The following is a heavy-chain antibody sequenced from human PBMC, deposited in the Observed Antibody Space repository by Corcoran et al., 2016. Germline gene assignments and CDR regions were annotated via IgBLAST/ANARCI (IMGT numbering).Heavy chain of an antibody. J-gene: IGHJ5*02. CDR3: ARDRKLTGDPVPSGWFDP. CDR2: ISAYNGNT. D-gene: IGHD7-27*01. CDR1: GYTFTSYG. V-gene: IGHV1-18*01. Sequence: QVQLVQSGAEVKKPGASVKVSCKASGYTFTSYGISWVRQAPGQGLEWMGWISAYNGNTNYAQKLQGRVTMTTDTSTSTAYMELRSLRSDDTAVYYCARDRKLTGDPVPSGWFDPWGQGTLVTVSS.